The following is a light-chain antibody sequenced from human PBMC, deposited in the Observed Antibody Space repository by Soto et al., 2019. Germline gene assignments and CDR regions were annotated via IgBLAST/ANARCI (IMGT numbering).Light chain of an antibody. CDR3: QQYGSSPPIT. J-gene: IGKJ5*01. CDR2: GAS. CDR1: QSISSSY. V-gene: IGKV3-20*01. Sequence: EIVLTQSPGTLSLSPGKRATLSCRASQSISSSYLAWYQQRPGQAPRLLIYGASSRATGIPDRFSGSGSGTEFTLTIRRLEPEDFAVYYCQQYGSSPPITFGQGTRREIK.